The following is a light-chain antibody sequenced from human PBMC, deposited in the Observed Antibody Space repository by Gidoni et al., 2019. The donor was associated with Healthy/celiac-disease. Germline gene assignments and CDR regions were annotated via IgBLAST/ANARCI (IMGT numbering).Light chain of an antibody. V-gene: IGKV1-27*01. CDR3: QKYNSAPRT. Sequence: DIQMTQSPSSLSASVGDRVTITCRASPGISNYLAWYQQKQGKVPKLLIYAASTLQSGVPSRFSGSGSGTDFTLTISSLQPEDVATYYCQKYNSAPRTFGQGTKVEIK. CDR2: AAS. J-gene: IGKJ1*01. CDR1: PGISNY.